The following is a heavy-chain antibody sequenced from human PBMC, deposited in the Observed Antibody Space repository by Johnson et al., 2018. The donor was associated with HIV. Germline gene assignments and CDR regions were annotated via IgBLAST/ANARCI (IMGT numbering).Heavy chain of an antibody. CDR2: LSGSGGST. CDR1: GFTFSSNA. D-gene: IGHD1-26*01. V-gene: IGHV3-23*04. CDR3: ARGSYDGDAFDI. J-gene: IGHJ3*02. Sequence: VQLVESGGALIQPGGSLRLSCAASGFTFSSNAMSWVRQAPGKGLEWVSGLSGSGGSTYYADSVKGRFTISRENAKNSLYLQQNSLRAGDTALYYCARGSYDGDAFDIWGQGTIVTVSS.